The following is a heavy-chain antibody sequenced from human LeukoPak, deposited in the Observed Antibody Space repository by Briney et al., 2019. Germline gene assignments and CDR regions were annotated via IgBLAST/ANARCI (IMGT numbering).Heavy chain of an antibody. D-gene: IGHD2-2*01. Sequence: KPSETLSLTCAVSGGSFTGYFWTWIRQPPGKGLEWIGEINHSGATNYNPYLKSRVTISVDTSSHQFSLKLTSVTAADTAVYYCARGGMPTDYWGQGTLVTVSS. CDR1: GGSFTGYF. V-gene: IGHV4-34*01. CDR2: INHSGAT. J-gene: IGHJ4*02. CDR3: ARGGMPTDY.